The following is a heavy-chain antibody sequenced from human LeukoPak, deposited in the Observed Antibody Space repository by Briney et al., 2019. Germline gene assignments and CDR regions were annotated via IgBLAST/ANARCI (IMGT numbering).Heavy chain of an antibody. J-gene: IGHJ4*02. D-gene: IGHD3-10*01. CDR1: GCSISSYY. CDR3: VRGGYYYGPSD. V-gene: IGHV4-4*07. CDR2: TYTSGSI. Sequence: ASETLSLTCTVSGCSISSYYWSWIRQPAGKGLEWIGRTYTSGSINYNPSLKSRVTMSVDTSKNQFSLKLSSVTAADTAVYYCVRGGYYYGPSDWGQGTLVTVSS.